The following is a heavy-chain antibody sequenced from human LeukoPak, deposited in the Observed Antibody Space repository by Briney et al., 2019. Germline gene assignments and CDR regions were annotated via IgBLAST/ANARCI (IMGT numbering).Heavy chain of an antibody. Sequence: PSETLSLTCTVSGGSISSHYWSWIRQPPGKGLEWIGYIYSSGRIIYNPSLKSRVTISVDTSKTQFPLKLSSVTAADTAVYYCARSVVAATQGYYYYYYMDVWGKGTTVTVSS. CDR2: IYSSGRI. CDR1: GGSISSHY. CDR3: ARSVVAATQGYYYYYYMDV. V-gene: IGHV4-59*11. J-gene: IGHJ6*03. D-gene: IGHD2-15*01.